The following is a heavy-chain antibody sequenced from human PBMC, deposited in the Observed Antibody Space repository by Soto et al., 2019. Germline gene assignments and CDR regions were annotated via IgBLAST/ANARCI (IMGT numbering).Heavy chain of an antibody. CDR1: GYTFTGYY. CDR2: INPNSGGT. D-gene: IGHD6-13*01. J-gene: IGHJ6*02. V-gene: IGHV1-2*04. CDR3: ARAYSSSWYPGYYYYYYGMDF. Sequence: ASVKVSCKASGYTFTGYYMHWVRQAPGQGLEWMGWINPNSGGTNYAQKFQGWVTMARDTSISTAYMELSRLRSDDTAVYYCARAYSSSWYPGYYYYYYGMDFWGQGSTVTVSS.